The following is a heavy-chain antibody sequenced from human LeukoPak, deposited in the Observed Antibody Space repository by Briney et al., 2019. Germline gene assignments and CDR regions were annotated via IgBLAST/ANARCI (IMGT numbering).Heavy chain of an antibody. V-gene: IGHV3-23*01. CDR1: GFTFSSYA. J-gene: IGHJ3*02. D-gene: IGHD6-19*01. CDR2: ISGSGGST. Sequence: GGSLRLSCAASGFTFSSYAMSWVRQAPGKGLEWVAAISGSGGSTYYADSVKGRFTISRDNSKNTLYLQMNSLRAEDTAVYYCARGPAYSSTHAFDIWGQGTMVTVSS. CDR3: ARGPAYSSTHAFDI.